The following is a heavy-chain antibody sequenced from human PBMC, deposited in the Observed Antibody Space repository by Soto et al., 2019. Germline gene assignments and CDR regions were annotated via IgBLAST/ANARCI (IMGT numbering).Heavy chain of an antibody. J-gene: IGHJ6*02. CDR1: GFTFSNAW. CDR3: TTLGSHYYYHNFDV. Sequence: VQLVESGGGLVTPGGSLRLSCAASGFTFSNAWMNWVRQAPGKGLEWVGLIKMKSEGATTHYAAPVNGRFTISRDDSKKTLYLQRRSLKTEDTAVYYCTTLGSHYYYHNFDVWGQGTTVTVSS. CDR2: IKMKSEGATT. V-gene: IGHV3-15*07.